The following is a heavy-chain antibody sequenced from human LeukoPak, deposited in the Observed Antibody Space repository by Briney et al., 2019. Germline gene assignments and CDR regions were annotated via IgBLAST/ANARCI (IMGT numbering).Heavy chain of an antibody. V-gene: IGHV2-5*01. D-gene: IGHD4-23*01. CDR3: AHGLWGDYGGVGFDP. J-gene: IGHJ5*02. Sequence: SGPTLVKPTQTLTLTCTFSGFSLSTSGVGVGWIRQPPGKALEWLALIYWNDDKRYSPSLKSRLIITKDTSKNQVILTMTNMDPVDTATYYCAHGLWGDYGGVGFDPWGQGALVTVSS. CDR1: GFSLSTSGVG. CDR2: IYWNDDK.